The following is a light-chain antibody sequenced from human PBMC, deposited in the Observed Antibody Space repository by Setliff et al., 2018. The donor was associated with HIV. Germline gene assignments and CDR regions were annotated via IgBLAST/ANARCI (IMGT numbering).Light chain of an antibody. V-gene: IGLV2-14*01. CDR1: SSDVGGYNY. CDR2: EVS. CDR3: SSYTSSIPYV. J-gene: IGLJ1*01. Sequence: QSALTQPASVSGSPGQSITSSCTGTSSDVGGYNYVSWYQQHTGKAPKLMVSEVSNRPSGVSNRFSGSKSGNTASLTISGLQAEDEADYYCSSYTSSIPYVFGTWTNGTVL.